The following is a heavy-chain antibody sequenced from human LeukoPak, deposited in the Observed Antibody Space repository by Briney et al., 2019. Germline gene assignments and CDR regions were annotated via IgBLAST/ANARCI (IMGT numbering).Heavy chain of an antibody. CDR1: GFTFSTYS. Sequence: GGSLRLSCAASGFTFSTYSMNWVRQAPGKGLEWVSSISSSSYIYYADSVKGRFTISRDNAKNSLYLQMNSLRAEDTAVYYCARDSGSGYDWEVAFDYWGQGTLVTVSS. J-gene: IGHJ4*02. CDR2: ISSSSYI. D-gene: IGHD5-12*01. CDR3: ARDSGSGYDWEVAFDY. V-gene: IGHV3-21*01.